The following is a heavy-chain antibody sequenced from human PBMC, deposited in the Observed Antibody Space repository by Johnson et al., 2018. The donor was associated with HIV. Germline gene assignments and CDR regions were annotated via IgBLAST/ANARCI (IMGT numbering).Heavy chain of an antibody. D-gene: IGHD6-13*01. Sequence: VQLVESGGGLVQPGGSLRLSCAASGFTFTYYAMSLVRQAPGKGLEWVSGISGSGGSTYYADSVKGRFTISRDNSKNTLFLQMNSLRAEDTAVYYCAKHRSSWYDDAFDIWGQGTVVTVSS. V-gene: IGHV3-23*04. CDR3: AKHRSSWYDDAFDI. CDR2: ISGSGGST. J-gene: IGHJ3*02. CDR1: GFTFTYYA.